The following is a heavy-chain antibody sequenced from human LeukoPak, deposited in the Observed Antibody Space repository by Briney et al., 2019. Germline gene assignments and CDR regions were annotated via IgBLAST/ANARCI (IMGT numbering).Heavy chain of an antibody. CDR1: GFTFSAYS. Sequence: GGSLRLSCAASGFTFSAYSMNWVRQAPGKGLEWVSFISSGSGHIYYADSLQGRFTISRDNSKNTLYLQMNSLRAEDTAVYYCAKGSIGSGYYQLDYYYYMDVWGKGTTVTVSS. V-gene: IGHV3-21*04. J-gene: IGHJ6*03. D-gene: IGHD3-3*01. CDR2: ISSGSGHI. CDR3: AKGSIGSGYYQLDYYYYMDV.